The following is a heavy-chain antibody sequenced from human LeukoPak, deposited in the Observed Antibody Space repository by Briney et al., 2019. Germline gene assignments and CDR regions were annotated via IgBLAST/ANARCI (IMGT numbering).Heavy chain of an antibody. D-gene: IGHD6-19*01. Sequence: SETLSLTCTVSGVSISSYYCSWIRQPPGKGLEWIGYISTSGSTDYSPSLKSRVTISVDRSKNQCSMNLSSVTAADTAVYYCAGHDEGSGWYRSYIDLWGRGTLVIVSS. V-gene: IGHV4-4*09. CDR3: AGHDEGSGWYRSYIDL. CDR1: GVSISSYY. J-gene: IGHJ2*01. CDR2: ISTSGST.